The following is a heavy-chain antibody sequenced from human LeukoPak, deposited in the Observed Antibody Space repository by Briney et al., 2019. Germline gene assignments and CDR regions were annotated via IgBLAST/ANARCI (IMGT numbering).Heavy chain of an antibody. V-gene: IGHV5-51*01. D-gene: IGHD2-21*02. J-gene: IGHJ6*02. Sequence: GGSLQISCQGSGYNFTSYWIGWVRPVPGKGLEGMGIIYPGDSDTRYSPSFQGHVTISADKSISTAYLQWSSLKASDTAMYYCARHRVVTASNYYYYGMDVWGQGTTVTVSS. CDR1: GYNFTSYW. CDR2: IYPGDSDT. CDR3: ARHRVVTASNYYYYGMDV.